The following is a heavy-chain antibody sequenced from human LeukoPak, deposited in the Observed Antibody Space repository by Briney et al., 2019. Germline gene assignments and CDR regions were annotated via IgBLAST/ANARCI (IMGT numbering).Heavy chain of an antibody. CDR3: ARAVTFSYYYYYGMDV. Sequence: PSETLSLTCTVSGGSISSYYWSWIRQPPGKGLEWIGYIYYSGSTNYNPSLKSRVTISVDTSKNQFSLKLSSVTAADTAVYYCARAVTFSYYYYYGMDVWGQGTTVTVSS. V-gene: IGHV4-59*12. CDR2: IYYSGST. J-gene: IGHJ6*02. D-gene: IGHD4-17*01. CDR1: GGSISSYY.